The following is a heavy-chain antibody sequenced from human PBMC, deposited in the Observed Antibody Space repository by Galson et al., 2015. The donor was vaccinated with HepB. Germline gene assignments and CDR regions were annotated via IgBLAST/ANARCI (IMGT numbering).Heavy chain of an antibody. D-gene: IGHD2-8*01. CDR3: ARGMRLGY. V-gene: IGHV4-59*01. J-gene: IGHJ4*02. CDR2: IYYSGST. Sequence: LSLTCTVSGGSISSYYWSWIRQPPGKGLEWIGYIYYSGSTNYNPSLKSRVTISVDTSKNQFSLKLSSVTATDTAMYYCARGMRLGYWGQGTLVTVSS. CDR1: GGSISSYY.